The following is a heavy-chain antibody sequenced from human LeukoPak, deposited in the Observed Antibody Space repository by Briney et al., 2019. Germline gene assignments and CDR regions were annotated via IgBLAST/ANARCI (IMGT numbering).Heavy chain of an antibody. J-gene: IGHJ4*02. D-gene: IGHD3-22*01. Sequence: SETLSLTCAVYGGSFSGYYWNWIRQPPGKGLEWIGEINHSGSTNYNPSLKSLVTISVDTSKNQFSLKLSSVTAADTAVYYCARGGYYDSSGYYPPAEFDYWGQGTLVTVSS. CDR3: ARGGYYDSSGYYPPAEFDY. CDR1: GGSFSGYY. CDR2: INHSGST. V-gene: IGHV4-34*01.